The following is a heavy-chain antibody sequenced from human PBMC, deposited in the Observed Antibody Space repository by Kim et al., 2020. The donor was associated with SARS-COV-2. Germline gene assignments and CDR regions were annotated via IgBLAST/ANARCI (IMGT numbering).Heavy chain of an antibody. Sequence: GESLKISCKGSGYSFTSYWISWVRQMPGKGLEWMGRIDPSDSYTNYSPSFQGHVTISADKSISTAYLQWSSLKASDTARYYCARRFGYCSGGSCRGDAFDIWGQGTMVTVSS. CDR3: ARRFGYCSGGSCRGDAFDI. CDR1: GYSFTSYW. J-gene: IGHJ3*02. CDR2: IDPSDSYT. D-gene: IGHD2-15*01. V-gene: IGHV5-10-1*01.